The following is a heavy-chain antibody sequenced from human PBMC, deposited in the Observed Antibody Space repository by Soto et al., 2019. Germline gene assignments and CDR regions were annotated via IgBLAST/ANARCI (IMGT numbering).Heavy chain of an antibody. CDR1: GFTFSKFW. V-gene: IGHV3-7*03. CDR3: ARLLLYSVSGRGWFDP. Sequence: QPGGSLRLSCTASGFTFSKFWMSWVRQAPGKGLEWVANIKHDGSQKYYVDSVKGRFTISRDNAKNSLYLQMNSLRVDDTAVYYCARLLLYSVSGRGWFDPWGQGT. J-gene: IGHJ5*02. D-gene: IGHD2-2*02. CDR2: IKHDGSQK.